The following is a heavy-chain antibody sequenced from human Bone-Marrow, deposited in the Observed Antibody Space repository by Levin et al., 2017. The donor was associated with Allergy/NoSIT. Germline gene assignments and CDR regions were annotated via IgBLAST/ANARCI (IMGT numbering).Heavy chain of an antibody. CDR3: ARDRHYNPRYGVDI. CDR1: GSIFSSQA. V-gene: IGHV7-4-1*02. D-gene: IGHD5-24*01. Sequence: GGSLRLSCKATGSIFSSQAIHWVRQAPGQGLEWMGWINTNTGNPTYAQGHTGRFVFSLDSSDNTAHLQISGLQTEDTAVYYCARDRHYNPRYGVDIWGQGRMVTVSS. CDR2: INTNTGNP. J-gene: IGHJ3*02.